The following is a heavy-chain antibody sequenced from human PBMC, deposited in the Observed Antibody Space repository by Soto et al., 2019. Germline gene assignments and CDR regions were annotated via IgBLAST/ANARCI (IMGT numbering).Heavy chain of an antibody. Sequence: QVQLVQSGAEVKKPGSSVKVSCKASGGTFSSYTISWVRQAPGQGLEWMGRIIPILGIANYAQKFQGRVTITADKSTSTAYMELSSLRSEDTAVYYCAREGRQDGYSLGWGQGTLVTVSS. CDR1: GGTFSSYT. CDR2: IIPILGIA. V-gene: IGHV1-69*08. CDR3: AREGRQDGYSLG. D-gene: IGHD4-4*01. J-gene: IGHJ4*02.